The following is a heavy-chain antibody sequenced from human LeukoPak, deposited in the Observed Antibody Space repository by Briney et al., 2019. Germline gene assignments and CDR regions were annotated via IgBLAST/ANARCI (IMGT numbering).Heavy chain of an antibody. Sequence: PSETLSLTCTVSGGSISSYYWSWLRQPPGKGLERIGYIYYSGSTNYNPSLKSRVTISVDTSKNQFSLKLSSVTAADTAVYYCARHGAYYDFWSGYDYFDYWGQGTLVTVSS. D-gene: IGHD3-3*01. CDR2: IYYSGST. J-gene: IGHJ4*02. CDR1: GGSISSYY. CDR3: ARHGAYYDFWSGYDYFDY. V-gene: IGHV4-59*08.